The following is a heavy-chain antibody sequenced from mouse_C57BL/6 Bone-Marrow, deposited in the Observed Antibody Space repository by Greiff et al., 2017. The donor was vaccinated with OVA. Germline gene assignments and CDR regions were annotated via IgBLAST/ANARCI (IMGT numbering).Heavy chain of an antibody. Sequence: QVQLQQSGPGLVQPSQSLSITCTVSGFSLTSYGVHWVRQSPGKGLEWLGVIWRGGSTDYNAAFMSRLSITKDNSKSQVFFKMNSLQADDTAIYYCAKNYYGSSPLYAMDYWGQGTSVTVSS. CDR1: GFSLTSYG. V-gene: IGHV2-5*01. J-gene: IGHJ4*01. CDR3: AKNYYGSSPLYAMDY. CDR2: IWRGGST. D-gene: IGHD1-1*01.